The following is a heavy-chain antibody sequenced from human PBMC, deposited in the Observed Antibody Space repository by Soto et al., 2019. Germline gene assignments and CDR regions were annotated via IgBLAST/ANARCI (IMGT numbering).Heavy chain of an antibody. CDR2: ISYHGGDI. V-gene: IGHV3-30*18. Sequence: QVQLVESGGGVVQPGTSLTLSCAASGFIFSRDGMHWVRQAPGKGLEWVAVISYHGGDIYYADSVKGRFTISRDNSKNTVYLQMNSLRPEDTALYYCAKPIGADIPFDSWGQGTLVTVSS. D-gene: IGHD3-9*01. J-gene: IGHJ4*02. CDR1: GFIFSRDG. CDR3: AKPIGADIPFDS.